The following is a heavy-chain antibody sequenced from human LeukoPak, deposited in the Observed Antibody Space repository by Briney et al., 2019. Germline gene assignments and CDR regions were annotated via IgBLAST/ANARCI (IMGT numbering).Heavy chain of an antibody. V-gene: IGHV3-23*01. CDR3: ASDSSGYYGYFDY. D-gene: IGHD3-22*01. CDR2: ISGSGGST. J-gene: IGHJ4*02. CDR1: GFTFSSYA. Sequence: GGSLRLSCAASGFTFSSYAMSWVRQAPGKGLEWVSAISGSGGSTYYADSVKGRFTISRDNSKNTLYLQMNSLRAEDTAVYYCASDSSGYYGYFDYWGQGTLVTVSS.